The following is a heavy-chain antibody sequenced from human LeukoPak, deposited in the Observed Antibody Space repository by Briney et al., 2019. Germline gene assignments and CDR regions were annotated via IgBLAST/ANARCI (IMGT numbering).Heavy chain of an antibody. V-gene: IGHV3-21*04. Sequence: GASLRLSCAASGFNFNIYAMNWVRQAPGKGLEWVSSISSRSDYIHYADSVKGRFTISRDNAENSLFLQMNSLRADDTAVYYCARGSSGGDNWGQGTLVTVSS. CDR1: GFNFNIYA. D-gene: IGHD3-22*01. CDR2: ISSRSDYI. CDR3: ARGSSGGDN. J-gene: IGHJ4*02.